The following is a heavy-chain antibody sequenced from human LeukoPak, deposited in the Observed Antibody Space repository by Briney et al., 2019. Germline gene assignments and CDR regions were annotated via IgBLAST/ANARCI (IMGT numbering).Heavy chain of an antibody. V-gene: IGHV3-30*18. J-gene: IGHJ6*02. CDR3: AKDQDVSAAIDGYYYYGIDV. CDR1: GFTFSSYG. CDR2: ISYDGSNK. D-gene: IGHD2-2*02. Sequence: GGSLRLSCAASGFTFSSYGMHWVRQAPGKGLEWVAVISYDGSNKYYADSVKGRFTISRDNSKNTLYLQMNILRAEYTAVYYCAKDQDVSAAIDGYYYYGIDVWGQGTTVTVSS.